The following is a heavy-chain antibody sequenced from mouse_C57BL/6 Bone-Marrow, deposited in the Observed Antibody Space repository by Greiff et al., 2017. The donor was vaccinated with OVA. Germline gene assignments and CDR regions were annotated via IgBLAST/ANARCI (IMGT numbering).Heavy chain of an antibody. D-gene: IGHD1-2*01. Sequence: QVQLQQSGAELVRPGASVTLSCKASGYTFTDYEMHWVKQTPVHGLEWIGAIYPETGGTAYNQKFKGKAILTADKSSSTAYMELRSLTSENSAVYYCARNPHYYGGGYWYFDVWGTGTTVTVSS. J-gene: IGHJ1*03. CDR3: ARNPHYYGGGYWYFDV. CDR2: IYPETGGT. V-gene: IGHV1-15*01. CDR1: GYTFTDYE.